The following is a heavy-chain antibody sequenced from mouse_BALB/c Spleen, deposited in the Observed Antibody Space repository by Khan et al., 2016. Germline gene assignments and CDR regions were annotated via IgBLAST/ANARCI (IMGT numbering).Heavy chain of an antibody. CDR1: EFSLTSYG. CDR2: IWAGGST. Sequence: QVQLKESGPGLVAPSQSLSITCTVSEFSLTSYGVHWVRQPPGKGLEWLGVIWAGGSTNYNSALMSRLSISKDNSKSQVFLKMNSLQTDDTAMYYCARDLRGYAMDYWGQGTSVTVSS. J-gene: IGHJ4*01. CDR3: ARDLRGYAMDY. V-gene: IGHV2-9*02.